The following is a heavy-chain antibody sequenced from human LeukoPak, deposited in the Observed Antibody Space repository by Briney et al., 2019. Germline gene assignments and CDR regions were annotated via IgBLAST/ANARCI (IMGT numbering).Heavy chain of an antibody. J-gene: IGHJ4*02. CDR3: ARDRGTGYYFDY. CDR1: GFTFSGYG. Sequence: GSLRLSCAAAGFTFSGYGMHWVRQAPGEGLEWVAFMRYDGSNKYYADSVKGRFTISRDNAKNTLYLQMNSLRAEDTAVYYCARDRGTGYYFDYWGQGTLVTVSS. V-gene: IGHV3-30*02. CDR2: MRYDGSNK. D-gene: IGHD3-10*01.